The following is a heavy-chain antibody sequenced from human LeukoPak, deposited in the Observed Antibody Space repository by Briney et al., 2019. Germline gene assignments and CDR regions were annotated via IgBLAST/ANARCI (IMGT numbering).Heavy chain of an antibody. V-gene: IGHV4-34*01. CDR2: INHSGST. CDR3: AMVRGSYRPGYIGWFDP. J-gene: IGHJ5*02. Sequence: SETLSLTCAVYGGSFSGYYWSWIRQPPGKGLEWIGEINHSGSTNYNPSLKSRVTISVDTSKNQFSLKLSSVTAADTAVYYCAMVRGSYRPGYIGWFDPWGQGTLVTVSS. CDR1: GGSFSGYY. D-gene: IGHD3-10*01.